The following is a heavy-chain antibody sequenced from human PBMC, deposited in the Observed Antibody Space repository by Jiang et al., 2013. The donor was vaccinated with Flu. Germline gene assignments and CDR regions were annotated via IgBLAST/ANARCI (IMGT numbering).Heavy chain of an antibody. CDR2: IYPGDSDT. Sequence: GAEVKKPGESLKISCKGSGYSFTTYWIGWVRQMPGKGLEWMGIIYPGDSDTRYSPSFQGQVTISADSSISTAYLQWSRLKASDTAMYYCARRVYSSGWDFDYWGQGTLVTVSS. V-gene: IGHV5-51*03. J-gene: IGHJ4*02. CDR1: GYSFTTYW. D-gene: IGHD6-19*01. CDR3: ARRVYSSGWDFDY.